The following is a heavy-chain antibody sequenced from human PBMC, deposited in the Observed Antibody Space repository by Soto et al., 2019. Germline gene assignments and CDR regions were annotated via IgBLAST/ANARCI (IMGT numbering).Heavy chain of an antibody. D-gene: IGHD3-3*01. CDR2: TSYDGINK. J-gene: IGHJ4*02. Sequence: QVQLVESGGGVVQPGTSLRLSCAASGFTFSNYAMHWVRQAPGKGLEWVSLTSYDGINKYYPASVKGRFTISRDNSKNTVYLQMNSLRAEDTAVYYCVRVSGWSTVGSFDYWGQGTLVTVSS. CDR1: GFTFSNYA. V-gene: IGHV3-30-3*01. CDR3: VRVSGWSTVGSFDY.